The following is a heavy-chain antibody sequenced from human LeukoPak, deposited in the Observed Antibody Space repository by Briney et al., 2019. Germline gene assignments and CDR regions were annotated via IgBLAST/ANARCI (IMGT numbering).Heavy chain of an antibody. Sequence: PGGSLRLSCAASGFTFRTYAMSWVRQALGKGLEWVSGISDSGGGTYYAESVKGRFTISRDNSKNTVFLQMNSLRADDTAKYYCAKDKAPGSWHTPSDFWGQGTLVTVSS. CDR1: GFTFRTYA. CDR3: AKDKAPGSWHTPSDF. V-gene: IGHV3-23*01. CDR2: ISDSGGGT. J-gene: IGHJ4*02. D-gene: IGHD6-13*01.